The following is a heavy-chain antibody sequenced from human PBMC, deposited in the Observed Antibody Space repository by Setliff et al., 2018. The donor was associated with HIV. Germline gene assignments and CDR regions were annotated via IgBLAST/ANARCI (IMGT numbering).Heavy chain of an antibody. CDR2: ISPYNGNT. CDR1: GYTLTSYG. Sequence: ASVKVSCKASGYTLTSYGLSWVRQAPGQGLEWMGWISPYNGNTDYAQNFQGRVTMTTDTSTSTVYMELRSLISDDTAVYYCARGVLITFGYQNWFDPWGQGTLVTVSS. V-gene: IGHV1-18*01. D-gene: IGHD3-16*01. CDR3: ARGVLITFGYQNWFDP. J-gene: IGHJ5*02.